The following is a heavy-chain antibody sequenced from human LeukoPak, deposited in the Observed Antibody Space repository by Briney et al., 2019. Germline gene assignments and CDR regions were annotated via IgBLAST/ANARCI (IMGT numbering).Heavy chain of an antibody. Sequence: GGSLRLSCAASGFTFSSYSMNWVRQAPGKGLEWVSSISSSSSYIYYADSVKGRFTISRDNAKNSLYLQMNSLRAEDTAVYYCARTRPGSLAPFDYWGQGTLVTVSS. CDR1: GFTFSSYS. CDR2: ISSSSSYI. CDR3: ARTRPGSLAPFDY. V-gene: IGHV3-21*01. J-gene: IGHJ4*02. D-gene: IGHD1-26*01.